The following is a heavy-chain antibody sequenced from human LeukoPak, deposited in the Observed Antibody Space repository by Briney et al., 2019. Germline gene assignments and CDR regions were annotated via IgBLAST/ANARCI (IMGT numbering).Heavy chain of an antibody. CDR3: ATSDGFGELRS. D-gene: IGHD3-10*01. V-gene: IGHV1-24*01. CDR2: FGPEDGET. Sequence: ASVKVSCMVSGYSLTELSMHWVRQAPGKGLEWMGGFGPEDGETIYAQKFQGRVTMTEDTSTDTAYMELSSLRAEDTAVYYCATSDGFGELRSWGQGTLVTVSS. J-gene: IGHJ4*02. CDR1: GYSLTELS.